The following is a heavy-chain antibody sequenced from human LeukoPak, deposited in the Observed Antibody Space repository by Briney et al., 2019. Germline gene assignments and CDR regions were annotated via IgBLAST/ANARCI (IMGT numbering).Heavy chain of an antibody. J-gene: IGHJ3*02. D-gene: IGHD6-19*01. CDR2: ISSSSSYV. V-gene: IGHV3-21*01. CDR1: GFTFSSYS. CDR3: ARDLVRFSSGWLHAFDI. Sequence: PGGPLRLSCAASGFTFSSYSMNWVRQAPGKGLEWVSSISSSSSYVYYADSVKGRFTISRDNAKNSLYLQMNSLRAEDTAVYYCARDLVRFSSGWLHAFDIWGQGTMVTISS.